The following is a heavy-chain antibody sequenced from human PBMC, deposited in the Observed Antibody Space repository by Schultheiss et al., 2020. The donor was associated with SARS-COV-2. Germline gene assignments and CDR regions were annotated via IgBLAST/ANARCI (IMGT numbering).Heavy chain of an antibody. Sequence: SQTLSLTCTVSGGSISSYYWSWIRQPAGKGLECIGRIYAGGNTNYNPSLKSRVTMSVDTSKNQFSLKLSSVTAADTAVYYCARQISSITIFGVVPNWFDPWGQGTLVTVSS. CDR3: ARQISSITIFGVVPNWFDP. J-gene: IGHJ5*02. CDR2: IYAGGNT. CDR1: GGSISSYY. V-gene: IGHV4-4*07. D-gene: IGHD3-3*01.